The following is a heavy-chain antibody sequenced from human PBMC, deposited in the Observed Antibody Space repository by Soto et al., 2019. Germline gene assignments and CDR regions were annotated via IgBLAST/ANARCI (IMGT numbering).Heavy chain of an antibody. CDR2: IYTSEST. J-gene: IGHJ4*02. CDR1: GVSIGIYY. D-gene: IGHD2-21*01. V-gene: IGHV4-4*07. CDR3: AVDYGGNSFDY. Sequence: PSETLSLTCTVSGVSIGIYYWSWIRQPAGKGLEWIGRIYTSESTNYNPSLKSRVTMSVDTSKNQFSLKLRSVTAADTAVYYCAVDYGGNSFDYWGQGILVTVSS.